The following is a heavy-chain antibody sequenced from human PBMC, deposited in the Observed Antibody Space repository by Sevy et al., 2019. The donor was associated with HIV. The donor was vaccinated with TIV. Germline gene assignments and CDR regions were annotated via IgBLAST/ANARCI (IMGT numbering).Heavy chain of an antibody. CDR3: ATLLMWFGELPRGLDY. D-gene: IGHD3-10*01. CDR1: GFNFNMYR. CDR2: ISSSSSDI. V-gene: IGHV3-21*01. Sequence: GESLRLSCAASGFNFNMYRMNWVRQAPGKGLEWVSSISSSSSDIKYADSVKGRFTVSRDNAKNSLFLQMNSLRAEDTAVYYCATLLMWFGELPRGLDYWGQGALVTVSS. J-gene: IGHJ4*02.